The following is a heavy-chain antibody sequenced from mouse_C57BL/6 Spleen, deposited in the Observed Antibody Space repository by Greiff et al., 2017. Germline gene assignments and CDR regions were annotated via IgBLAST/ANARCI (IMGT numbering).Heavy chain of an antibody. CDR2: IWTGGGT. J-gene: IGHJ2*01. Sequence: QVQLKESGPGLVAPSQCLSITCTVSGFSLTSYAISWVRQPPGKGLEWLGVIWTGGGTNYNSALKSRLSISKDNSKSQVFLKMNRLQTDDTARYYCARMIQEFIGGHYFDYWGQGTTLTVSS. V-gene: IGHV2-9-1*01. CDR3: ARMIQEFIGGHYFDY. D-gene: IGHD1-1*02. CDR1: GFSLTSYA.